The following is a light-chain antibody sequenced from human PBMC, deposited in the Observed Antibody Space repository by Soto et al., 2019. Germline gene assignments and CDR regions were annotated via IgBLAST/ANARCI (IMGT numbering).Light chain of an antibody. V-gene: IGKV1-12*01. CDR1: QDVGKW. J-gene: IGKJ5*01. CDR2: CAS. CDR3: QQANSFPIT. Sequence: DIQMTQSPPSVSASVGDRVTITCRASQDVGKWLAWYQQKPGKAPTLLIHCASSLQSGVPPRYSGSGYGTDFTLTISFLQPEDFETYYCQQANSFPITCGQGRRM.